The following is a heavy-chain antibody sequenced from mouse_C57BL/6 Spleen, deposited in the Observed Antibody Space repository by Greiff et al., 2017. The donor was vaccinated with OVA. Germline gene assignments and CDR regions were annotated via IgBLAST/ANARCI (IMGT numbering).Heavy chain of an antibody. D-gene: IGHD1-1*01. CDR1: GYSFTSYY. Sequence: VQLQQSGPELVKPGASVKISCKASGYSFTSYYIHWVKQRPGQGLEWIGWIYPGSGNTKYNEKFKGKATLTADTSSSTAYMQLSSLTSEDSAVYYCARYTTVVPYFDYWGQGTTLTVSS. J-gene: IGHJ2*01. CDR2: IYPGSGNT. CDR3: ARYTTVVPYFDY. V-gene: IGHV1-66*01.